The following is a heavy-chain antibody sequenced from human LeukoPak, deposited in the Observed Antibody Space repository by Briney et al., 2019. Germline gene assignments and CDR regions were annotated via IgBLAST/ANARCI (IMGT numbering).Heavy chain of an antibody. V-gene: IGHV4-39*07. CDR3: ARGRRNWFDP. CDR2: INHSGST. Sequence: PSETLSLTCTVSGGSISSGGYYWSWIRQPPGKGLEWIGEINHSGSTNYNPSLKSRVTISVDTSKNQFSLKLSSVTAADTAVYYCARGRRNWFDPWGQGTLVTVSS. J-gene: IGHJ5*02. CDR1: GGSISSGGYY.